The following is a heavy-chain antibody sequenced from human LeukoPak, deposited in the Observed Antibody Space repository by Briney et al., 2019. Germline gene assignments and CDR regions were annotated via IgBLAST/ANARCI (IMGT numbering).Heavy chain of an antibody. D-gene: IGHD5-18*01. CDR1: GFTFSSYE. V-gene: IGHV3-48*03. CDR3: GRYSYGYGSRLGY. Sequence: GGSLRLSCAASGFTFSSYEMNWVRQAPGKGLEWVSYISSSGSTIYYADSVKGRFTISRDNAENSLYLQMNSLRAEDTAVYYCGRYSYGYGSRLGYWGQGTLVPVSS. J-gene: IGHJ4*02. CDR2: ISSSGSTI.